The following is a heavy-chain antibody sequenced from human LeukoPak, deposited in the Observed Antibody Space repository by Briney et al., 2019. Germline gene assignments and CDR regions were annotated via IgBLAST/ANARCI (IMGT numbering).Heavy chain of an antibody. CDR2: INPSGGST. J-gene: IGHJ4*02. Sequence: VASVKVSCKASGYTFTSYYMHWVRQAPGQGLEWMGIINPSGGSTSYAQKFQGRVTITTDESTSTAYMELSSLRSEDTAVYYCARDYYDSSGVPYYFDYWGQGTLVTVSS. CDR3: ARDYYDSSGVPYYFDY. V-gene: IGHV1-46*01. D-gene: IGHD3-22*01. CDR1: GYTFTSYY.